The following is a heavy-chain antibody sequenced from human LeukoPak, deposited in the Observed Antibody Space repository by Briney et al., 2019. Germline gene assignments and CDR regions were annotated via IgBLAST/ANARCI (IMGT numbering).Heavy chain of an antibody. V-gene: IGHV3-74*01. J-gene: IGHJ4*02. CDR1: GFTFSSYA. Sequence: GGSLRLSCAASGFTFSSYAMSWVRQAPGKGLVWVSRINSDGSSTSYADSVKGRFTISRDSAKNTLYLQMNSLRAEDTAVYYCARGTVTTDGSGTYYWGQGTLVTVSS. CDR2: INSDGSST. CDR3: ARGTVTTDGSGTYY. D-gene: IGHD3-10*01.